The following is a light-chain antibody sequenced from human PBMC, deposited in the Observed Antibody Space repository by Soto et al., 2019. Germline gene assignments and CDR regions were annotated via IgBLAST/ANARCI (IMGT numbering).Light chain of an antibody. J-gene: IGKJ1*01. CDR3: QQYNNWPWT. CDR2: GAS. V-gene: IGKV3-20*01. Sequence: EIVLTQSPGTLSLSPGERATLSCRASQSVSNSFLAWYQQKPGQAPRLVIYGASSRATGIPDRFSGSGSGTDFTLTISRLEPEDFAVYYCQQYNNWPWTFGQGTKVEIK. CDR1: QSVSNSF.